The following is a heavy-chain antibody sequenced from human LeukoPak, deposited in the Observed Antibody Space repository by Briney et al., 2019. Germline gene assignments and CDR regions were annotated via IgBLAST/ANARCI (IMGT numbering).Heavy chain of an antibody. D-gene: IGHD3-16*01. J-gene: IGHJ4*02. CDR2: INPKSGGA. Sequence: ASVKVSCKASGYSFTDYYIHWVRLAPGQGLEWMGWINPKSGGAHYAQKFQGRVSMTRDTSINTVYLELSSLRSDDTAVYYCTRTREGVWGSYSPWGQGTLVTVSS. CDR1: GYSFTDYY. V-gene: IGHV1-2*02. CDR3: TRTREGVWGSYSP.